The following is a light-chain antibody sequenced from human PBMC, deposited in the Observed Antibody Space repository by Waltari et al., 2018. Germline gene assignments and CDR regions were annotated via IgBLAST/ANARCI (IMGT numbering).Light chain of an antibody. CDR1: QSVSSY. Sequence: EIVLTQSPATLSLSPGQRATLYCRASQSVSSYLAWFQQKPGQAPRLLIYYASNRAPGIPSLLSGSGSETDFTLTISSLEPEDFAVYYCQQRGNGPPITFGQGTRLDMK. J-gene: IGKJ5*01. CDR3: QQRGNGPPIT. V-gene: IGKV3-11*01. CDR2: YAS.